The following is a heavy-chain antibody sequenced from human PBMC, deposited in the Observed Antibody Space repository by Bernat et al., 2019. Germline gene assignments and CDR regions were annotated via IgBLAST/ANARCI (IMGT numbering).Heavy chain of an antibody. Sequence: QVQLQESGPELVKPSQTLSLTCTVSGGSISSGGYYWSWIRHHPGKGLKWIGYIYYSGSTYYNPSLKSRVTISVDTSKNQFSAKLSPVTAAYAAVYYCARDFLGGFGKWGRGTLVTVSS. J-gene: IGHJ2*01. CDR1: GGSISSGGYY. CDR2: IYYSGST. CDR3: ARDFLGGFGK. D-gene: IGHD3-16*01. V-gene: IGHV4-31*03.